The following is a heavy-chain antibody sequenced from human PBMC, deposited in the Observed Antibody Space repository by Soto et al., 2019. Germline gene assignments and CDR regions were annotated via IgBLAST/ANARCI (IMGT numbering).Heavy chain of an antibody. V-gene: IGHV3-66*01. Sequence: GGSLRLSCAASGFTVSSNYMSWVRQAPGKGLEWVSVIYSGGSTYYADSVKGRFTISRDNSKNTLYLQMNSLRAEDTAVYYCARDPSSGWYQGYDYWGQGTLVTVSS. J-gene: IGHJ4*02. CDR2: IYSGGST. CDR1: GFTVSSNY. CDR3: ARDPSSGWYQGYDY. D-gene: IGHD6-19*01.